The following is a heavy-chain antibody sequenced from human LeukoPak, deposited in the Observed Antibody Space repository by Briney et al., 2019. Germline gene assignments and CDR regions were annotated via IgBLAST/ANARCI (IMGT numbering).Heavy chain of an antibody. D-gene: IGHD6-6*01. CDR1: GFTFSDYY. J-gene: IGHJ6*03. V-gene: IGHV3-11*01. CDR2: ISSSGSTI. CDR3: ARDRPPYYYYYMDV. Sequence: GGSLRLSCAASGFTFSDYYMSWIRQAPGKGLEWVSYISSSGSTIYYAGSVKGRFTISRDNAKNSLYLQMNSLRAEDTAVYYCARDRPPYYYYYMDVWGKGTTVTVSS.